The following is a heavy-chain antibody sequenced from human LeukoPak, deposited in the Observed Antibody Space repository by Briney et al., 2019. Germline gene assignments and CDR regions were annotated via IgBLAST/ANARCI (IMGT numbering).Heavy chain of an antibody. J-gene: IGHJ4*02. D-gene: IGHD1-26*01. Sequence: PGGSLRLSCAASGFTFSSYWMNWVRQAPGKGLEWVANINQDGSEKYYVDSVKGRFTISRDNAKNSLYLQMNSLRAEDTAVYYCAKSTDSYSGSYLDYWGQGTLVTASS. CDR3: AKSTDSYSGSYLDY. CDR2: INQDGSEK. V-gene: IGHV3-7*01. CDR1: GFTFSSYW.